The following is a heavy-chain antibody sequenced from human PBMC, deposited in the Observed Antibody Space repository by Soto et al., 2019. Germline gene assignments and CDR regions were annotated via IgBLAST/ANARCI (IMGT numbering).Heavy chain of an antibody. J-gene: IGHJ4*02. V-gene: IGHV4-38-2*01. D-gene: IGHD4-4*01. Sequence: SETLSLTCAVSGYSISSGYFWGWIRQPPGKGLEWIGSLYHASSTSYSPSLKSRVTISVDTSKNQFSLNLNSVTASDTAVYFCVSQRTTVITQAYFDYWGPGALVTVSS. CDR2: LYHASST. CDR1: GYSISSGYF. CDR3: VSQRTTVITQAYFDY.